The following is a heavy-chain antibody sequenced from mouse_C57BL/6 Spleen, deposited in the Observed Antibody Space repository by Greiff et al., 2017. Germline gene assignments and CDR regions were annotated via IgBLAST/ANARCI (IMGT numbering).Heavy chain of an antibody. Sequence: EVKLMESGPGLVKPSQSLSLTCSVTGYSITSGYYWNWIRQFPGNKLEWMGYISYDGSNNYNPSLKNRISITRDTSKNQCFLKLNSVTTEDTATYYCARGRVYFDYWGQGTTLTVSS. CDR1: GYSITSGYY. V-gene: IGHV3-6*01. CDR3: ARGRVYFDY. J-gene: IGHJ2*01. CDR2: ISYDGSN.